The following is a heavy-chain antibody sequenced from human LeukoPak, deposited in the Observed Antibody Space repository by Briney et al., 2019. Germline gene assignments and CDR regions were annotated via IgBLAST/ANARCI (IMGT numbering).Heavy chain of an antibody. V-gene: IGHV1-46*01. J-gene: IGHJ4*02. CDR3: ARQKYYYDSSGYPDY. D-gene: IGHD3-22*01. CDR2: INPSGGST. Sequence: ASVNVSCKSSGYIFTSYYMHWVRQAPAQGREWMGIINPSGGSTSYAQKFQGRVTMTRDTSTSTVYMELSSLRSEDTAVYYCARQKYYYDSSGYPDYWGQGTLVTVSS. CDR1: GYIFTSYY.